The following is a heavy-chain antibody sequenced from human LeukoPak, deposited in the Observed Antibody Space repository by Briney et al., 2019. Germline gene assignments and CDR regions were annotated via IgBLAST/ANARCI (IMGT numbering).Heavy chain of an antibody. D-gene: IGHD4-17*01. Sequence: ASVKVSCKASGYTFTSYDIKWVRRATGQALEWMGWMNPNSGNTGYAQKFQGRVTMTRNTSISTAYMELSSLRSEDTAVYYCAVTATTGDAFDIWGQGTVVTVSS. CDR1: GYTFTSYD. CDR3: AVTATTGDAFDI. J-gene: IGHJ3*02. V-gene: IGHV1-8*01. CDR2: MNPNSGNT.